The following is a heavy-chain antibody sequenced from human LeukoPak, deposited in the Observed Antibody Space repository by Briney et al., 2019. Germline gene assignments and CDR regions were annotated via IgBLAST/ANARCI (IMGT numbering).Heavy chain of an antibody. CDR1: GYSIISGFH. D-gene: IGHD1-1*01. CDR3: ARINWTPDY. Sequence: MPSETLSLTCAVSGYSIISGFHWGWIRQPPGKGLEWVGNIHHSWNTYYNPSLKTRVTISLDTSKNQFSLKLSSVTATDTAVYYCARINWTPDYWGQGTLVTVSS. J-gene: IGHJ4*02. CDR2: IHHSWNT. V-gene: IGHV4-38-2*01.